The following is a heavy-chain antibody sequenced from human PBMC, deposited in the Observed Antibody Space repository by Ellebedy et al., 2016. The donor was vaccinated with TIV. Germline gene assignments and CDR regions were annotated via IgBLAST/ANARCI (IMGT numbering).Heavy chain of an antibody. CDR2: VTAYNRYT. CDR1: GYSFTSHG. Sequence: AASVKVSCKASGYSFTSHGITWVRQAPGQGLQWMGWVTAYNRYTYYAQNFQGRVTFTTDTSSSTAYLDLRSLTSNDTGVYYCARGAMALSWGQGTLVTVSS. V-gene: IGHV1-18*01. D-gene: IGHD5-24*01. J-gene: IGHJ5*02. CDR3: ARGAMALS.